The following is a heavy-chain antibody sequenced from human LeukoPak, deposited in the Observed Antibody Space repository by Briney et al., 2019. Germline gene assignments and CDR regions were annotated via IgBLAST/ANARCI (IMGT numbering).Heavy chain of an antibody. D-gene: IGHD1-26*01. J-gene: IGHJ4*02. V-gene: IGHV4-30-2*01. CDR1: GGSLSSGGYY. CDR3: ARRTRALSGSYPFDY. CDR2: IYHSGST. Sequence: PSQTLSLTCTVSGGSLSSGGYYWSWIRQPPGKGLEWIGYIYHSGSTYYNPSLKSRVTISVDRSKNQFSLKLSSVTAADTAVYYCARRTRALSGSYPFDYWGQGTLVTVSS.